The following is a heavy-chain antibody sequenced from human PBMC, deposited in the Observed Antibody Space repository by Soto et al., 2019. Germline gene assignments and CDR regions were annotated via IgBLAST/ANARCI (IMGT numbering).Heavy chain of an antibody. CDR3: ARAPYEDYAVPEPNYFDS. Sequence: QVQLVQSGTEVKKPGSSVKVSCKASGGTFSTLAVSWVRQAPGQGLEWMGGIIPIFGRPVYAQKFQGRVTITADESTSIVYMELSSLSSEDTAVYYCARAPYEDYAVPEPNYFDSWGQGTLVTVS. CDR1: GGTFSTLA. V-gene: IGHV1-69*01. J-gene: IGHJ4*02. D-gene: IGHD4-17*01. CDR2: IIPIFGRP.